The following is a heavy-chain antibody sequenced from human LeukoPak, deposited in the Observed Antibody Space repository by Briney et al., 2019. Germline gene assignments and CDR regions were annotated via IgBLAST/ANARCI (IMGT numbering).Heavy chain of an antibody. D-gene: IGHD3-3*01. V-gene: IGHV3-7*01. Sequence: GGSLRLSCAASGFTFSSYWMTWVRQAPGKGLEWVANIKQDGSEHYYVDSVKGRFTISRDNDKNSLYLQMNSLRAEDTAVYYCARAYYDFWSGYYAHDAFDIWGQGTVVTVSS. CDR2: IKQDGSEH. CDR3: ARAYYDFWSGYYAHDAFDI. CDR1: GFTFSSYW. J-gene: IGHJ3*02.